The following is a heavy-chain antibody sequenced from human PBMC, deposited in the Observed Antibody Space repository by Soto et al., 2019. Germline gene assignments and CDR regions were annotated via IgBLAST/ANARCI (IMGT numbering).Heavy chain of an antibody. CDR1: GFTFSSYF. CDR2: IDNDGGTT. V-gene: IGHV3-74*01. J-gene: IGHJ4*02. CDR3: TRGYYGPDY. D-gene: IGHD3-10*01. Sequence: EVQLVESGGGSVQPGGSLRLSCAASGFTFSSYFMYWVRQAPGKGLVWVSRIDNDGGTTNYADSVKGRFTISRDKAKNTLYLQMNSLIAEDTAVYYCTRGYYGPDYWGQGTLVTVSS.